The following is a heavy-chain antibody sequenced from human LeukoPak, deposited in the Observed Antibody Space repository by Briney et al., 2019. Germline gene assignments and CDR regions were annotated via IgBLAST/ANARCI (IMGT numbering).Heavy chain of an antibody. Sequence: GASVKVSCKASGYTFTSYGISWVRQAPGQGLEWMGWISAYNGNTNYAQKLQGRVTMTADTSTSTAYMELRSLRSDDTAVYYCARSRGPYCSSTSCSQHYYMDVWGKGTTVTVSS. CDR1: GYTFTSYG. CDR3: ARSRGPYCSSTSCSQHYYMDV. V-gene: IGHV1-18*01. J-gene: IGHJ6*03. D-gene: IGHD2-2*01. CDR2: ISAYNGNT.